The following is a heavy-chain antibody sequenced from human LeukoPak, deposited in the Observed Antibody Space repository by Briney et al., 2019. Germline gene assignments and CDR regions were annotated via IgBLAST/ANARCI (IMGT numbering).Heavy chain of an antibody. D-gene: IGHD3-16*01. J-gene: IGHJ5*02. V-gene: IGHV3-23*01. CDR1: GFTFSSYW. CDR2: ISGSGATT. Sequence: GGSLRLSCAASGFTFSSYWMSWVRQAPGKGLEWVSGISGSGATTNYAGSVKGRFTISRDNSNNTLYLQMNSLRDEDTAVYYCAKDPAFGGVGWFDPWGQGTLVTVSS. CDR3: AKDPAFGGVGWFDP.